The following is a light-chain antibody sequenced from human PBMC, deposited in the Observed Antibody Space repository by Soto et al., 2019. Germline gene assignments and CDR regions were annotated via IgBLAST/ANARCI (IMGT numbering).Light chain of an antibody. V-gene: IGLV2-14*01. CDR3: GSYSSSTTWV. CDR2: HVS. J-gene: IGLJ3*02. CDR1: SSDVGGYDY. Sequence: QSALTQPASVSGSPGQSITISCTGTSSDVGGYDYVSWYQQHPGKAPKLMIYHVSNRPAGVSNRFSGSKSGNTASLTISGLKAEDEADFYCGSYSSSTTWVFGGGTKLTVL.